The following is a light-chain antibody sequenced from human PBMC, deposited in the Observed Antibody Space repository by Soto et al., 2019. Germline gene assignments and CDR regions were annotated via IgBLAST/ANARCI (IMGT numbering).Light chain of an antibody. V-gene: IGKV3-11*01. CDR2: DAS. CDR1: QSVSSY. J-gene: IGKJ4*01. CDR3: QQRSDWPLT. Sequence: EMVLTQSPATLSLSPGERVTLSCRASQSVSSYFAWYQQKPGLAPRLLIYDASTRAAGIPARFSGSGSGIDFTLTISSLEPDDFAGYNCQQRSDWPLTCGGGTKVEI.